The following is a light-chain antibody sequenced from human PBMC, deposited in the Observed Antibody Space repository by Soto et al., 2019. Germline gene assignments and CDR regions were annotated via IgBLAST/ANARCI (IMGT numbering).Light chain of an antibody. V-gene: IGLV2-14*01. J-gene: IGLJ2*01. CDR3: SSYTSNNTLGV. CDR2: DVS. CDR1: SSDIGGYNY. Sequence: QSALTQPASVSGSPGQSITISCTGTSSDIGGYNYVSWYQQHPGKAHKLMIFDVSNRPSGVSNRFSGSKSGNTASLTISGLQPEDEADYYCSSYTSNNTLGVFGGGTKLTVL.